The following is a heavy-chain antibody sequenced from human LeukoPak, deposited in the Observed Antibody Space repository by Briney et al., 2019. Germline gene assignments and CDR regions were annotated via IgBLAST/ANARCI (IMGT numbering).Heavy chain of an antibody. J-gene: IGHJ6*03. V-gene: IGHV1-2*02. D-gene: IGHD3-10*01. CDR2: INPNSGGT. CDR3: ARGGYYYGSGSTYYYYYYYMDV. CDR1: GYTFTGYY. Sequence: ASVKVSCKASGYTFTGYYMHWVRQAPGQGLEWMGWINPNSGGTNYAQKFQGRVTMTRDTSISTAYMELSRLRSDDTAVYYCARGGYYYGSGSTYYYYYYYMDVWGKGTTVTVSS.